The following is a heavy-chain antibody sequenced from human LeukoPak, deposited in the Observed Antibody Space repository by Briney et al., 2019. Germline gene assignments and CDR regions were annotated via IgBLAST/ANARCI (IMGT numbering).Heavy chain of an antibody. V-gene: IGHV4-38-2*01. J-gene: IGHJ1*01. Sequence: TSETLSLTCVVSGYSINSGYYWTWIRQPPGKGLEWIGSLYHSGSTYYNPSLKSRVIISIDTSKNQFSLKLNSVTAADTAVYYCAGEGNYALEHWGQGTLVTVSS. CDR1: GYSINSGYY. CDR2: LYHSGST. CDR3: AGEGNYALEH. D-gene: IGHD1-7*01.